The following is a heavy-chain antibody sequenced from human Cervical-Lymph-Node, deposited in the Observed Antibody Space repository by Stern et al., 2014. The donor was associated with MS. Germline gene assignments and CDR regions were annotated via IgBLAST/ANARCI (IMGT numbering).Heavy chain of an antibody. D-gene: IGHD1-1*01. V-gene: IGHV1-3*01. CDR3: ARQGLEDYYYGMDV. CDR1: GHTFTNYA. Sequence: VQLVESGAEVKKPGASVKVSCKASGHTFTNYAMHWVRQAPGQRLEWMGWINAGNGSTKYSLKFQGRVTITRDTSASTASMELSSLRSEDTAVYYCARQGLEDYYYGMDVWGQGTTVTVSS. CDR2: INAGNGST. J-gene: IGHJ6*02.